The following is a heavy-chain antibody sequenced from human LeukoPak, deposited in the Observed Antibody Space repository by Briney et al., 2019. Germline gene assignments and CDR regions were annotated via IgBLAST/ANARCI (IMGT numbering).Heavy chain of an antibody. CDR3: ARDCGGGSCYGPYDAFDI. J-gene: IGHJ3*02. D-gene: IGHD2-15*01. Sequence: PGGSLRLSCAASGFTFSAYSMNWVRQAPGKGLDWVSYISSRSFTIYYADSVKGRFTISRDNAKNSLYLEMNSLRDEDTAVYYCARDCGGGSCYGPYDAFDIWGQGTMVTVSS. V-gene: IGHV3-48*02. CDR2: ISSRSFTI. CDR1: GFTFSAYS.